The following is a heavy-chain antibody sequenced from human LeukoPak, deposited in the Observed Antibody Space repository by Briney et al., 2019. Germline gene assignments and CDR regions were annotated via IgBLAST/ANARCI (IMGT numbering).Heavy chain of an antibody. CDR2: IKHDGSEE. Sequence: PGGSLKLSCAASGFIFSASPIHWVRQAPGKGLEWVANIKHDGSEENYVDSVKGRFTISRDNAKGSLSLQMNSLRGEDTAVYYCARDLYYYDSSGYYRGLDYWGQGTLVTVSS. J-gene: IGHJ4*02. D-gene: IGHD3-22*01. V-gene: IGHV3-7*01. CDR3: ARDLYYYDSSGYYRGLDY. CDR1: GFIFSASP.